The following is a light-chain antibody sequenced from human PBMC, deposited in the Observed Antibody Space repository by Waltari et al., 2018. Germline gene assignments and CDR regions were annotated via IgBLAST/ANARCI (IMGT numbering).Light chain of an antibody. CDR3: QVWDANTDPGV. CDR2: YDN. J-gene: IGLJ1*01. Sequence: SSVLTQPPSVSVAPGETARITRGGNHIESKRVHWYRQRPGQAPVVVISYDNDRAAGIPERFSGSNSGNTATLTISRVEAGDEADYYCQVWDANTDPGVFGTGTEVTVL. V-gene: IGLV3-21*01. CDR1: HIESKR.